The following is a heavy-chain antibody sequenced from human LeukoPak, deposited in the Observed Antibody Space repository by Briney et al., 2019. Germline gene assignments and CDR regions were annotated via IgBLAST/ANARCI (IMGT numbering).Heavy chain of an antibody. CDR2: IYHSGST. J-gene: IGHJ4*02. V-gene: IGHV4-30-2*01. D-gene: IGHD4-17*01. CDR3: ARGQGTVTTH. Sequence: SETLSLTCAVSGGSISSGGYSWSWIRQPPGKGLEWIGYIYHSGSTYYNPSLKSRVTISVDRSKNQFSLKVSSVTAADTAVYYCARGQGTVTTHWGQGTLVTVSS. CDR1: GGSISSGGYS.